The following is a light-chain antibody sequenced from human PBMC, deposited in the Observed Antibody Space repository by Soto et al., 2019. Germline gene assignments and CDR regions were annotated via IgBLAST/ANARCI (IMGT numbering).Light chain of an antibody. J-gene: IGLJ3*02. CDR3: VLYMGSRIWV. V-gene: IGLV8-61*01. Sequence: QTVVTQEPSFSVSPGRTGTLTCDLSSGSVSTSNFPSWYQQTPGQAPRTLISSTNTRSSGVPDRFSGSILGNKAALTITGAQADDESDYYCVLYMGSRIWVFGGGTKLTVL. CDR1: SGSVSTSNF. CDR2: STN.